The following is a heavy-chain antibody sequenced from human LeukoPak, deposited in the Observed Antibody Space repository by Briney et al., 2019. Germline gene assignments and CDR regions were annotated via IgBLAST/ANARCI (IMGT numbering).Heavy chain of an antibody. D-gene: IGHD1-1*01. CDR1: GGSISSSSYY. CDR3: ARHVLRNWRFLWGYYFDY. CDR2: IYYSGST. Sequence: SETLSLTCTVSGGSISSSSYYWGWIRQPPGKGLEWIGSIYYSGSTYYNPSLKSRVTISVDTSKNQFSLKLSSVTAADTAVYYCARHVLRNWRFLWGYYFDYWGQGTLVTVSS. V-gene: IGHV4-39*01. J-gene: IGHJ4*02.